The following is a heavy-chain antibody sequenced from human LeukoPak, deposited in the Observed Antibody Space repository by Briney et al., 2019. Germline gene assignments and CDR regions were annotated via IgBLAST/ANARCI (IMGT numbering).Heavy chain of an antibody. CDR1: GGSISSGSYY. D-gene: IGHD6-13*01. Sequence: SETLSLTCTVSGGSISSGSYYWSWSRQPAGKGLEWIGRIYTSGSTNYNPSPKSRVTISVDTSKNQFSLKLSSVTAADTAVYYCAASSSWPVIFDYWGQGTLVTVSS. J-gene: IGHJ4*02. V-gene: IGHV4-61*02. CDR2: IYTSGST. CDR3: AASSSWPVIFDY.